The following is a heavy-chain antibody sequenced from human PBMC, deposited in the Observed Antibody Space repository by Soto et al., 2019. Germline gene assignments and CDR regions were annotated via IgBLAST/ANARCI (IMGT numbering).Heavy chain of an antibody. CDR1: GFIFSDYA. Sequence: GGSLRLSCSASGFIFSDYAMHWVRQAPGKGLEWVANIKQDGSEKYYADSVRDRFTISRDNGKNSLYLQMNSLRAADTAMYYCARHWLNYYFDNWGQGALVTVSS. CDR2: IKQDGSEK. D-gene: IGHD5-12*01. J-gene: IGHJ4*02. CDR3: ARHWLNYYFDN. V-gene: IGHV3-7*05.